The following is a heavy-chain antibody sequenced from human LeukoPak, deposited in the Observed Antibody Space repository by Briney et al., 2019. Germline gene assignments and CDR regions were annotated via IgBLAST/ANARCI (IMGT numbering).Heavy chain of an antibody. CDR2: IYYSGST. Sequence: KASETLSLTCTVSGGSISSYYWSWIRQPPGKGLEWIGYIYYSGSTNYNPSLKSRVTISVDTSKNQFSLKLSSVTAADTAVYYCTLHCSSTSCWGFVDYWGQGTLVTVSS. J-gene: IGHJ4*02. CDR3: TLHCSSTSCWGFVDY. CDR1: GGSISSYY. V-gene: IGHV4-59*01. D-gene: IGHD2-2*01.